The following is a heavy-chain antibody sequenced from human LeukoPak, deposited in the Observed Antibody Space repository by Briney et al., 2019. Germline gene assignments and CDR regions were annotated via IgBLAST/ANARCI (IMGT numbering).Heavy chain of an antibody. J-gene: IGHJ4*02. Sequence: PGGSLRLSCAASGFTVSSNFMTWVRQAPGKGLEWVSMLYSGDDSYYADSVKGRFTISRDNSKNTLYLQMNSLRAEDTAVYYCAKDLYNWNDFDYWGQGTLVTVSS. CDR3: AKDLYNWNDFDY. D-gene: IGHD1-1*01. CDR2: LYSGDDS. V-gene: IGHV3-53*01. CDR1: GFTVSSNF.